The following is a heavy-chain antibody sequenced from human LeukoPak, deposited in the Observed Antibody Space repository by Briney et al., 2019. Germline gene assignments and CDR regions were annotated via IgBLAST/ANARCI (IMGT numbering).Heavy chain of an antibody. D-gene: IGHD2-21*02. Sequence: SQTLSLTCTVSGGSISSGGYYRSWIRQHPGKGLEWIGYIYYSGSTYYNPSLKSRVTISVDTPKNQFSLKLSSVTAADTAVYYCAREIAYCGGDCYYYFDYWGQGTLVTVSS. J-gene: IGHJ4*02. CDR1: GGSISSGGYY. V-gene: IGHV4-31*03. CDR3: AREIAYCGGDCYYYFDY. CDR2: IYYSGST.